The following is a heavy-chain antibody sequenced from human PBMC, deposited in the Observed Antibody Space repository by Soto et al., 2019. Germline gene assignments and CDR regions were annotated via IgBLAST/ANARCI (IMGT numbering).Heavy chain of an antibody. CDR1: GGSISGHY. D-gene: IGHD6-13*01. Sequence: QVQLQQWGAGLLKPSETLSLTCAVYGGSISGHYWNWIRQPPGKGLEWIGEINHSGRTNYNPSLKSRVTMSVDTSKNQFSLNLGSVTAADTAVYYCVRGNIAAALVYWGRGTQVTVSS. V-gene: IGHV4-34*01. J-gene: IGHJ4*02. CDR2: INHSGRT. CDR3: VRGNIAAALVY.